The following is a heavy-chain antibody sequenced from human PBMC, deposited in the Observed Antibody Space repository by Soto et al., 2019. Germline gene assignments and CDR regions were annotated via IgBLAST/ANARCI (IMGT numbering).Heavy chain of an antibody. CDR2: IYWDDDK. D-gene: IGHD6-19*01. CDR3: AHHSDYSSGWYAFDY. CDR1: GFSLSTSGVG. V-gene: IGHV2-5*02. Sequence: QITLKESGPTLVKPTQTLTLTCTFSGFSLSTSGVGVGWIRQPPGKALEWLALIYWDDDKRYSPSLKSRLTIXXDXSXXQVVLTMTNMDPVDTATYYCAHHSDYSSGWYAFDYWGQGTLVTVSS. J-gene: IGHJ4*02.